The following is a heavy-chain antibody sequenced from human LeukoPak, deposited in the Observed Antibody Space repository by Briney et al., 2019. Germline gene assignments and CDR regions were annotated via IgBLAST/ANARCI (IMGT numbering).Heavy chain of an antibody. V-gene: IGHV5-10-1*01. CDR2: IDPRDSYS. CDR1: GYSFINYW. D-gene: IGHD5-18*01. CDR3: ARLVGGYSYGYIDS. Sequence: GESLQISCKGSGYSFINYWITWVRQMPGKGLEWIGRIDPRDSYSNYSPSFQGHVTISADKSISTAYLQWSSLKASDTATYYCARLVGGYSYGYIDSWGQGTLVTVSS. J-gene: IGHJ4*02.